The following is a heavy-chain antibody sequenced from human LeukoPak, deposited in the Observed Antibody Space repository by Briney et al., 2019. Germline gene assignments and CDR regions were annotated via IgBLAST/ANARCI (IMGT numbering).Heavy chain of an antibody. CDR1: GFTFGDYA. CDR3: TRDRGAYNLYDY. V-gene: IGHV3-49*03. CDR2: IRSKAYGETA. J-gene: IGHJ4*02. D-gene: IGHD1-1*01. Sequence: GGSLRLSCTGSGFTFGDYAMSWIRQAPGKGLEWVSFIRSKAYGETADYAASVKGGFTISRDDSKAIAYLQMNSLKTEDTAVYHCTRDRGAYNLYDYWGQGTLVTVSS.